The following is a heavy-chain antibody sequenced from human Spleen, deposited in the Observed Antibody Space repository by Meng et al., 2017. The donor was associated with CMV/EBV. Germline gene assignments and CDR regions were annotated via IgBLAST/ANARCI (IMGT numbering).Heavy chain of an antibody. CDR2: IHPHRGDT. CDR3: ARNNNWGPDY. D-gene: IGHD7-27*01. V-gene: IGHV1-2*02. CDR1: GYTFTAHY. J-gene: IGHJ4*02. Sequence: DSVKVSRKASGYTFTAHYFHWVRQAPGQGLERMGWIHPHRGDTNYAQQFQGRITSTSDTSINTGYMELTGLTSDDTAVYYCARNNNWGPDYWGQGTLVTVSS.